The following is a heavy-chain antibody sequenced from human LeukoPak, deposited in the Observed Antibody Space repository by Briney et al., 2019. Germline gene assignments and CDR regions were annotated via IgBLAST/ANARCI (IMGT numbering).Heavy chain of an antibody. D-gene: IGHD2-15*01. CDR2: IYASGRT. Sequence: PSETLSLTCTVSGGSISGSFWSWIRQPAGKGLEWIGRIYASGRTNYNPSLKSRITMSVDTSENQFSLKLTSVTAADTAVYYCARHAKFRCSGSSCPRIYYMDVWGKGTTVTVSS. CDR3: ARHAKFRCSGSSCPRIYYMDV. V-gene: IGHV4-4*07. CDR1: GGSISGSF. J-gene: IGHJ6*03.